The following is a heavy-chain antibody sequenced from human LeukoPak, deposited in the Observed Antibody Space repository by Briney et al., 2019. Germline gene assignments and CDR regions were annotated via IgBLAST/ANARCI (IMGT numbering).Heavy chain of an antibody. D-gene: IGHD4-11*01. CDR1: GFTFDDYG. CDR2: ISSSSSYI. Sequence: GGSLRLSCAASGFTFDDYGMSWVRQAPGKGLEWVSSISSSSSYIYYADSVKGRFTISRDNAKNSLYLQMNSLRAEDTAVYYCARDYSNYRFDYWGQGTLVTVSS. V-gene: IGHV3-21*01. CDR3: ARDYSNYRFDY. J-gene: IGHJ4*02.